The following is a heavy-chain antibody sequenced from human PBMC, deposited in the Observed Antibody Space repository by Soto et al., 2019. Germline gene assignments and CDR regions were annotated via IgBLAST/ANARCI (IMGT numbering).Heavy chain of an antibody. V-gene: IGHV3-23*01. D-gene: IGHD3-3*01. CDR2: ISGSGGST. Sequence: PGGSLSLSCAASGFTFSSYAMSWVRQAPGKGLEWVSAISGSGGSTYYADSVKGRFTISRDNSKNTLYLQMNSLRAEDTAVYYCAKWVLLRFLEWPRIDYWGQGTLVTVSS. CDR3: AKWVLLRFLEWPRIDY. J-gene: IGHJ4*02. CDR1: GFTFSSYA.